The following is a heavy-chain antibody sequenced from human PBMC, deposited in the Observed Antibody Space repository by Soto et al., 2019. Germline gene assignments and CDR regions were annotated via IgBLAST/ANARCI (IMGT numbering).Heavy chain of an antibody. D-gene: IGHD2-15*01. J-gene: IGHJ3*01. CDR1: GFTFDDFA. CDR3: AKEFSGPAFDL. V-gene: IGHV3-9*01. CDR2: ITWNSGQT. Sequence: SLRLSCAASGFTFDDFAMHWVRQAPGKGLEWVSAITWNSGQTGYADSVGGRFTISRDNAKNSLYLQMNSLRSEDTALYYCAKEFSGPAFDLWGQGTMVTVSS.